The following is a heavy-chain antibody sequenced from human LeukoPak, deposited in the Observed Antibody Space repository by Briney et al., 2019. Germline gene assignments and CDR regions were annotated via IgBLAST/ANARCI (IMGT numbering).Heavy chain of an antibody. V-gene: IGHV1-58*02. CDR1: GFTFTSSA. D-gene: IGHD6-13*01. Sequence: GASVKVSCKASGFTFTSSAMQWVRQARGQRLEWIGWIVVGSGNTNYAQKFQERVTITRDMSTSTAYMELSSLRSEDSAVYYCAASSSWYNYGMDVWGQGTTVTVSS. J-gene: IGHJ6*02. CDR2: IVVGSGNT. CDR3: AASSSWYNYGMDV.